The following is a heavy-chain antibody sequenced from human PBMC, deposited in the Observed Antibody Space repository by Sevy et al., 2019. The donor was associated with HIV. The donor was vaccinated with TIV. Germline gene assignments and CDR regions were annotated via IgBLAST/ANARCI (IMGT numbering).Heavy chain of an antibody. Sequence: GSLRLSCAVSGFTFNNAWMNWVRQAPGTGLQWVGLIKSKIDGETTDYAAPVKGRFTISRDDSKNTLFMQMNSLKIEDTAVYYCATAPGYYDSAPFDYWGPGTLVTVSS. CDR2: IKSKIDGETT. CDR3: ATAPGYYDSAPFDY. D-gene: IGHD3-22*01. CDR1: GFTFNNAW. J-gene: IGHJ4*02. V-gene: IGHV3-15*01.